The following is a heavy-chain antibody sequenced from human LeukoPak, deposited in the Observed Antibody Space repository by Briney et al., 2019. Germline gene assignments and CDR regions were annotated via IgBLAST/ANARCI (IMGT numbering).Heavy chain of an antibody. CDR3: ARGDKQLWYFDY. D-gene: IGHD5-18*01. Sequence: SETLSLTCAVYGGSFSGYYWSWIRQPPGKGLEWIGEINHSGSTNYNPSLKSRVTISVDTSKNQFSLKLSSVTAADTAMYYCARGDKQLWYFDYWGQGTLVTVSS. J-gene: IGHJ4*02. CDR1: GGSFSGYY. CDR2: INHSGST. V-gene: IGHV4-34*01.